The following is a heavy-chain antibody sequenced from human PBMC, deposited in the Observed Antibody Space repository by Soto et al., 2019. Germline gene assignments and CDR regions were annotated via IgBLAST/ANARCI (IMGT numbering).Heavy chain of an antibody. V-gene: IGHV1-3*01. CDR3: ARDMGITMVRGASDYYYYGMDV. CDR2: INAGNGNT. Sequence: ASVKVSCKTSGDTFTIYAIHWVRQAPGQRLEWMGWINAGNGNTKYSQKFQGWVTMTRDTSISTAYMELSRLRSDDTAVYYCARDMGITMVRGASDYYYYGMDVWGQGTTVTVS. CDR1: GDTFTIYA. J-gene: IGHJ6*02. D-gene: IGHD3-10*01.